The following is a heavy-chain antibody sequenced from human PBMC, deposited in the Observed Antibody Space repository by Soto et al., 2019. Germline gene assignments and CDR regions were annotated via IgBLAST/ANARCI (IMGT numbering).Heavy chain of an antibody. CDR3: ARDFENDSGYSNYYYYGMDV. D-gene: IGHD5-12*01. CDR1: GFTFSSYG. Sequence: GGSLRLSCAASGFTFSSYGMHWVRQAPGKGLEWVAVIWYDGSNKYYADSVKGRFTISRDNSKNTLYLQMNSLRAEDTAVYYCARDFENDSGYSNYYYYGMDVWDQGTTVTVSS. J-gene: IGHJ6*02. V-gene: IGHV3-33*01. CDR2: IWYDGSNK.